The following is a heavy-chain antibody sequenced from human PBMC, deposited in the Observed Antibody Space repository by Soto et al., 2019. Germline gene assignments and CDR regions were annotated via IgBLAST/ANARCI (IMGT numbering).Heavy chain of an antibody. J-gene: IGHJ3*02. D-gene: IGHD3-22*01. CDR1: GGSISTYY. V-gene: IGHV4-59*01. CDR2: INYSGST. CDR3: ARRPYYYDSSGYYYGAFDI. Sequence: SETLSLTCTVSGGSISTYYWTWIRQPPGKGLERIGYINYSGSTNYNPSLKSRVTISIDTSNNQFSLRLSSVTAADTAVYYCARRPYYYDSSGYYYGAFDIWGQGTMVTVSS.